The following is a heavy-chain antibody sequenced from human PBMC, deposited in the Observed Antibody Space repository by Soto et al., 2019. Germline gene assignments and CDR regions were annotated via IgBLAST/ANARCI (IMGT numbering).Heavy chain of an antibody. Sequence: QVQLVQSGDEVKKPGASVKVSCKASGYTFTSYAMQWVRQSPGQRLEWMGWINAGNGNTKYSQKFQGRVTITRDTSASTASMELSSLISEDTAVYSCAWDLLFDPWVQGNLVTVS. D-gene: IGHD3-10*01. CDR2: INAGNGNT. V-gene: IGHV1-3*01. CDR3: AWDLLFDP. J-gene: IGHJ5*02. CDR1: GYTFTSYA.